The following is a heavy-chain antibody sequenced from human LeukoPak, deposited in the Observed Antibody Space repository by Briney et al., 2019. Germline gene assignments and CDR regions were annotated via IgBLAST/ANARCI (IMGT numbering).Heavy chain of an antibody. CDR2: IYPGDSDT. CDR1: GYSFTSYW. J-gene: IGHJ3*02. CDR3: ARHRKVSGGSYSHDAFDI. D-gene: IGHD1-26*01. V-gene: IGHV5-51*01. Sequence: GESLKISCKGSGYSFTSYWIGWVRQMPGKGLEWMGIIYPGDSDTRYSPSFQGQVTISADKSISTAYLQWGSLKASDTAMYYCARHRKVSGGSYSHDAFDIWGQGTMVTVSS.